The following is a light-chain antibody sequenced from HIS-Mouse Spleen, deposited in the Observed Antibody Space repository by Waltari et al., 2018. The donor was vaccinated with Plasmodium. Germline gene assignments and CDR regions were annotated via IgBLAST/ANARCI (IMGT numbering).Light chain of an antibody. V-gene: IGLV1-51*01. CDR3: GTWDSSLSAGVV. CDR1: SSNIGNNY. J-gene: IGLJ2*01. Sequence: QSVLTQPPSVSAAPGQKVTISCYGSSSNIGNNYVSWYQQLQGTAPKLLIYDIIKRPSGIPDRFSVSKAGTSATLGITGLQAGDEADYYCGTWDSSLSAGVVFGGGTKLTVL. CDR2: DII.